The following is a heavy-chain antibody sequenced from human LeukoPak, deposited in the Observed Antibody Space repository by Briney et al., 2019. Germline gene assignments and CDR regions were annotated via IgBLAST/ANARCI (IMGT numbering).Heavy chain of an antibody. CDR1: GGSISSYY. Sequence: SETLSLTCTVCGGSISSYYWGWIRQPPGKGLEWIGSIYYSGSTYYNPSIKTRVTISVAPYQHKFSLKLSYVTAADTAVYYCPTRPAAFDIWGQGTMVTVSS. CDR3: PTRPAAFDI. V-gene: IGHV4-39*01. J-gene: IGHJ3*02. CDR2: IYYSGST.